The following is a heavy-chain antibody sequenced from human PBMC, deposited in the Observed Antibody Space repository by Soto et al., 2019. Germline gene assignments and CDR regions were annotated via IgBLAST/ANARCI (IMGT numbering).Heavy chain of an antibody. V-gene: IGHV3-74*01. CDR3: ARGGRYRENYYFRMDV. CDR1: GFTLSNFW. CDR2: INSDGRST. Sequence: VQLVESGGGLFQPGGSLRLSCAASGFTLSNFWMHWVRQAPGKGLEWVSRINSDGRSTSYVDSVKGRFTISRDNANNTLYLEMNSLIADDTAVYFCARGGRYRENYYFRMDVWGQETTVTVSS. D-gene: IGHD1-26*01. J-gene: IGHJ6*02.